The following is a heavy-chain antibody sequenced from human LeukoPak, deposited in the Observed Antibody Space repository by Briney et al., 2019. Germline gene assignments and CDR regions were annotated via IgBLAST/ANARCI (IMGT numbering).Heavy chain of an antibody. J-gene: IGHJ6*03. Sequence: APVKVSCKASGYTFTSYYMHWVRQAPGQGLEWMGIINPSGGSTSYAQKFQGRVTMTRDTSTSTVYMELSSLRSEDTAVYYCATESPLWFGVGYMDVWGKGTTVTVSS. CDR2: INPSGGST. V-gene: IGHV1-46*01. CDR1: GYTFTSYY. CDR3: ATESPLWFGVGYMDV. D-gene: IGHD3-10*01.